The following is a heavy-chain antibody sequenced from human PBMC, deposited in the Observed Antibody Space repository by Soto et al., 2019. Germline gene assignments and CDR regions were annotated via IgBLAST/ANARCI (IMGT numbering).Heavy chain of an antibody. CDR1: GGSISSYY. CDR2: TYYSGST. CDR3: GGKNYDSSGYFDY. Sequence: SETLSLTCTVSGGSISSYYWSWIRQPPGKGLEWIGYTYYSGSTNYNPSLKSRVTIPVDTSKNQFSLKLSSVTAADTAVYYCGGKNYDSSGYFDYWGQGTLVTVSS. V-gene: IGHV4-59*01. D-gene: IGHD3-22*01. J-gene: IGHJ4*02.